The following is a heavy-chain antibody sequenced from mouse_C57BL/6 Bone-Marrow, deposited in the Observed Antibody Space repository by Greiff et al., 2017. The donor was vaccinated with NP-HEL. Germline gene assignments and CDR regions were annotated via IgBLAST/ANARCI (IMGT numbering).Heavy chain of an antibody. V-gene: IGHV14-4*01. CDR1: GFNIKDDY. CDR2: IDPENGDT. Sequence: EVQLQQPGAELVRPGASVKLSCTASGFNIKDDYMHWVKQRPEQGLEWIGWIDPENGDTEYTSKFQGKATITADTSSNTAYLQLSSLTSEDTAVYYCTTNYYGSSYAMEYWGQGTSVTVSS. CDR3: TTNYYGSSYAMEY. D-gene: IGHD1-1*01. J-gene: IGHJ4*01.